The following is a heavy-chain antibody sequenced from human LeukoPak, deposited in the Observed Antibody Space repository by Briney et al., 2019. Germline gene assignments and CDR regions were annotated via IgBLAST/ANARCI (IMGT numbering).Heavy chain of an antibody. CDR3: ARHGGKGYEIDY. CDR1: GFPFSNNP. D-gene: IGHD2-15*01. V-gene: IGHV3-48*01. J-gene: IGHJ4*02. CDR2: ISTAITTT. Sequence: GSLRLSCVVSGFPFSNNPMNWVRQAPGKGLEWVSYISTAITTTYYAESVKGRFTISRDNAKNSLYLQMNSLRVEDTAVYYCARHGGKGYEIDYWGQGTLVTVSS.